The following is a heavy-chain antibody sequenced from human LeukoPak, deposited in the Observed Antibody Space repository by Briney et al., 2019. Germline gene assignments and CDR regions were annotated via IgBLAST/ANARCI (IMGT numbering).Heavy chain of an antibody. CDR2: IYSGGST. D-gene: IGHD3-3*02. CDR1: GFTVSSNY. Sequence: GGSLRLSCAASGFTVSSNYMSWVRQAPGKGLEWVSVIYSGGSTYYADSVKGRFTISRDSSKNTLYLQMNSLRAEDTAVHYCAREISRTGAFDIWGQGTMVTVSS. CDR3: AREISRTGAFDI. J-gene: IGHJ3*02. V-gene: IGHV3-53*05.